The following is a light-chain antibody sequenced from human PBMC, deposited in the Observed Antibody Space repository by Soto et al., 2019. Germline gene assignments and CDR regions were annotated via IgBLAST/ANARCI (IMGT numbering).Light chain of an antibody. Sequence: VVMTQSPLSLPVTLGQPASISCRSSQSLVYSDGNAYLTWFHQRPGQSPRRLIYKASNRDSGVPDRCSGSGSGPDFTLQINRVEAEDVGVYYCMQGTHWPPTFGRGTRVEIK. J-gene: IGKJ1*01. V-gene: IGKV2-30*01. CDR2: KAS. CDR3: MQGTHWPPT. CDR1: QSLVYSDGNAY.